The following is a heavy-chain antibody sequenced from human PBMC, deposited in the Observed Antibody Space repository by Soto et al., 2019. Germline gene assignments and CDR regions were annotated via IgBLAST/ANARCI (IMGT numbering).Heavy chain of an antibody. V-gene: IGHV1-3*01. CDR3: ARDKDISGPLNRFDP. D-gene: IGHD5-12*01. CDR2: INAGNGNT. Sequence: ASVKVSCKASGYTFSSYAIHWVRQAPGQRLEWMGWINAGNGNTRYSQNFQARVIITRDTSATTAYMELSSLRSEDTAVYYCARDKDISGPLNRFDPWGQGTLVTVSS. CDR1: GYTFSSYA. J-gene: IGHJ5*02.